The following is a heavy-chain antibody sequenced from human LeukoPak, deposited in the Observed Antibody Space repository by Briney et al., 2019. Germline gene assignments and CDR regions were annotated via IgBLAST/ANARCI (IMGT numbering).Heavy chain of an antibody. D-gene: IGHD2-2*01. J-gene: IGHJ5*02. Sequence: SETLSLTCTVSGGSISSYYWSWIRQPAGKGLEWIGRIYISGSTKYNPSLKSRVTMSVDTSKNQFSLKLSSVTAADTAVYYCAGEGYCTSTSCYAVVSWGQGTLVTVSS. CDR1: GGSISSYY. CDR3: AGEGYCTSTSCYAVVS. CDR2: IYISGST. V-gene: IGHV4-4*07.